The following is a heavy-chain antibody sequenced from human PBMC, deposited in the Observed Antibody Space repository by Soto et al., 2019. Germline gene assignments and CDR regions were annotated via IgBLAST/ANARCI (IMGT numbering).Heavy chain of an antibody. J-gene: IGHJ6*02. CDR2: IRTKANSYTT. CDR3: TTRYSNGQVLSGMDV. D-gene: IGHD4-4*01. V-gene: IGHV3-73*02. Sequence: DVQLVESGGGLVQPGGSLKLSCVASGFTFSGSAIHWVRQASGKGLEWVGRIRTKANSYTTTYGASVQGRFTISRDDSKITAHLHMSSLKNEDTGLYYCTTRYSNGQVLSGMDVWGPGPTVTVSS. CDR1: GFTFSGSA.